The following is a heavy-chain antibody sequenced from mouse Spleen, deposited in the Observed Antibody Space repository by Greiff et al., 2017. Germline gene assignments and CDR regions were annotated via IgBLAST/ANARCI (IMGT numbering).Heavy chain of an antibody. CDR1: GYTFTSYW. V-gene: IGHV1-72*01. J-gene: IGHJ1*03. Sequence: QVQLKQPGAELVKPGASVKLSCKASGYTFTSYWMHWVKQRPGRGLEWIGRIDPNSGGTKYNEKFKSKATLTVDKPSSTAYMQLSSLTSEDSAVYYCARSVYGSSYFWYFDVWGTGTTVTVSS. D-gene: IGHD1-1*01. CDR3: ARSVYGSSYFWYFDV. CDR2: IDPNSGGT.